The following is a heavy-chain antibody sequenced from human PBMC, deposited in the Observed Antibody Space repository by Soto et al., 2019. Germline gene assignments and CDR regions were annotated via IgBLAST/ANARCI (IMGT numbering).Heavy chain of an antibody. CDR2: ISYDGSNK. Sequence: PGGSLRLSCAASGFTFSSYAMHWVRQAPGKGLEWVAVISYDGSNKYYADSVKGRFTISRDNSKNTLYLQMNSLRAEDTAVYYCAREHMVLRFFEWFPDAAAIYYGMDVWGQGTTVSVSS. CDR3: AREHMVLRFFEWFPDAAAIYYGMDV. D-gene: IGHD3-3*01. V-gene: IGHV3-30-3*01. CDR1: GFTFSSYA. J-gene: IGHJ6*01.